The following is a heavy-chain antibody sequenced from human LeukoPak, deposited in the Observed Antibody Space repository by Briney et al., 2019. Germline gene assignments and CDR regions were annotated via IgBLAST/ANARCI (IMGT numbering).Heavy chain of an antibody. CDR3: ARSRHYDYVWGSYRSYGMDV. V-gene: IGHV4-34*01. J-gene: IGHJ6*02. CDR2: INHSGST. D-gene: IGHD3-16*02. Sequence: PSETLSLTCAVYGGSFSGYYWSWIRQPPGKGLEWIGEINHSGSTNYNPSLKSRVTISVDTSKNQFSLKLSSVNAADTAVYYCARSRHYDYVWGSYRSYGMDVWGQGTTVTVCS. CDR1: GGSFSGYY.